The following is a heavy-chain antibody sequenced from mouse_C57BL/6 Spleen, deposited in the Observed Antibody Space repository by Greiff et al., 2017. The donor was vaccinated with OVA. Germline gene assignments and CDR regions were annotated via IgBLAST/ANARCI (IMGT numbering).Heavy chain of an antibody. Sequence: LQQSGASVKISCKASGYAFSSYWMNWVKQRPGKGLEWIGQIYPGDGDTNYNGKFKGKATLTADKSSSTAYMQLSSLTSEDSAVYFCARSNDYDYYFDYWGQGTTLTVSS. D-gene: IGHD2-4*01. CDR2: IYPGDGDT. CDR1: GYAFSSYW. CDR3: ARSNDYDYYFDY. V-gene: IGHV1-80*01. J-gene: IGHJ2*01.